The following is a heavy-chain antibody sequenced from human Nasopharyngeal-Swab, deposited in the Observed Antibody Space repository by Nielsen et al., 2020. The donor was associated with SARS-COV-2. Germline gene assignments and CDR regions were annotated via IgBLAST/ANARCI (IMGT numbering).Heavy chain of an antibody. V-gene: IGHV3-33*01. J-gene: IGHJ4*02. Sequence: GGSLRLSCAASGFTSSSYGMHWVRQAPGKGLEWVAVIWYDGSNKYYADSVKGRFTISRDNSKNTLYLQMNSLRAEDTAVYYCARGRSSSWEDYFDYWGQGTLVTVSS. D-gene: IGHD6-13*01. CDR1: GFTSSSYG. CDR3: ARGRSSSWEDYFDY. CDR2: IWYDGSNK.